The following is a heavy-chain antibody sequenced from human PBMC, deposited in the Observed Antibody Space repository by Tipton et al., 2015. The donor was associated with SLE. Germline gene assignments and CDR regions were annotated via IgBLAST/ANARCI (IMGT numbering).Heavy chain of an antibody. CDR2: MYARGSI. CDR3: STDIKTTYRFDY. CDR1: GFTFGSYA. V-gene: IGHV3-23*03. J-gene: IGHJ4*02. D-gene: IGHD1/OR15-1a*01. Sequence: SLRLSCAASGFTFGSYAMSWVRQAPGKGLEWVSVMYARGSIHYADSVRGRFTISRDISKDTLYLQMDSLRPEDTAVYYCSTDIKTTYRFDYWGQGTLVTVSS.